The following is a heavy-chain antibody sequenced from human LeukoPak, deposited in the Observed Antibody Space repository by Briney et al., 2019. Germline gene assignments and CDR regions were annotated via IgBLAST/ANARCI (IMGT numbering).Heavy chain of an antibody. Sequence: GASVKVSCKASGYTFSTYAMHWVRQAPGQRLEWMGWINAGNGNTKYSQKFQGRVTITRDTSASTAYMELSSLRSEDTAVYYCARVAVRGADNWFDPWGQGTLVTVSS. J-gene: IGHJ5*02. V-gene: IGHV1-3*01. CDR2: INAGNGNT. D-gene: IGHD3-10*01. CDR3: ARVAVRGADNWFDP. CDR1: GYTFSTYA.